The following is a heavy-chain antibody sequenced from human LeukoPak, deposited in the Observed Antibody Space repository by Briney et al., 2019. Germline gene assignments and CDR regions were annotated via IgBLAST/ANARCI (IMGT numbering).Heavy chain of an antibody. CDR3: ARLKYYYDASGYRAEYFQH. V-gene: IGHV4-59*01. CDR2: IFYSGST. J-gene: IGHJ1*01. CDR1: GGSISSYY. D-gene: IGHD3-22*01. Sequence: SETLSLTCSVSGGSISSYYWSWIRQPPGKGLEWIGYIFYSGSTNYNPSLKSRVTISVYTSKNQFSLKLSSVTAADTAVYYCARLKYYYDASGYRAEYFQHWGQGTLVTVSS.